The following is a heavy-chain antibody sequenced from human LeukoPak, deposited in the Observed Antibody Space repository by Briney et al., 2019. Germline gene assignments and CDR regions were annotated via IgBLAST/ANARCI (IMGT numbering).Heavy chain of an antibody. V-gene: IGHV5-51*01. Sequence: GESLKISCKTSGYSFTDYWIGWVRQMPGKGLEWMGFIYPSDSGTRYSPSFQGQVTISADKSISTVYLYWSSLRASDTAIYYRVRAEDYLREKHRYSYHFDFWGQGTLVTVSS. J-gene: IGHJ4*02. CDR3: VRAEDYLREKHRYSYHFDF. D-gene: IGHD3-16*02. CDR2: IYPSDSGT. CDR1: GYSFTDYW.